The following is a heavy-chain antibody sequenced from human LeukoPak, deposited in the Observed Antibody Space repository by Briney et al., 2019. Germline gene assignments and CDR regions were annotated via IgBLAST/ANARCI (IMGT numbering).Heavy chain of an antibody. J-gene: IGHJ4*02. D-gene: IGHD6-13*01. CDR1: GGSISSYSCY. CDR3: ARHEAADSTRPIDC. V-gene: IGHV4-39*01. Sequence: RASETLSLTCTVSGGSISSYSCYWGWIRQPPGKGPEWIGSVYHSGSTYYNPSLKSRVTISVDTSQNQLSLKLTSVTAADTAVYYCARHEAADSTRPIDCWGQETLVTVSS. CDR2: VYHSGST.